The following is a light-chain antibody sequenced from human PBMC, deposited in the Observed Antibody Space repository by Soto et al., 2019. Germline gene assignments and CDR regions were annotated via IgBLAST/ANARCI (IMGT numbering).Light chain of an antibody. Sequence: QSVLTPTPSVSGAPGQRVTISCTGRSSNIGAGYDVHWYQHLPGTAPKLLIYGTTNRPSGVPDRFSGSKSGISASLAITGLQAEDEADYYCHSYDSSLSASVFGAGTKVTVL. CDR3: HSYDSSLSASV. CDR1: SSNIGAGYD. J-gene: IGLJ1*01. CDR2: GTT. V-gene: IGLV1-40*01.